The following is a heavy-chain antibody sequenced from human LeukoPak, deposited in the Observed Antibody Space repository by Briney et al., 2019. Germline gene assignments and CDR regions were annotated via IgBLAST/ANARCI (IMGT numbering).Heavy chain of an antibody. V-gene: IGHV5-51*01. J-gene: IGHJ5*02. CDR2: IYPGDSDT. D-gene: IGHD2-2*03. CDR1: GYTSTSYW. Sequence: GESLKISCKGSGYTSTSYWIGWVRQMPGKGLEWMGIIYPGDSDTRYSPSFQGQVTISADKSISTAYLQWSSLKASDTAIYYCARQSGYCSSTRCYNWFDPWGQGTLVTVSS. CDR3: ARQSGYCSSTRCYNWFDP.